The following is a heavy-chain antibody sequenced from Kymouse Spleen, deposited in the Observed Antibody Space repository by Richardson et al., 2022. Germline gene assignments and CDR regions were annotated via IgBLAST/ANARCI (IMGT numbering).Heavy chain of an antibody. Sequence: EVQLVESGGGLVQPGRSLRLSCAASGFTFDDYAMHWVRQAPGKGLEWVSGISWNSGSIGYADSVKGRFTISRDNAKNSLYLQMNSLRAEDTALYYCAKDMGSSSFYYYGMDVWGQGTTVTVSS. CDR3: AKDMGSSSFYYYGMDV. J-gene: IGHJ6*02. CDR1: GFTFDDYA. V-gene: IGHV3-9*01. CDR2: ISWNSGSI. D-gene: IGHD6-6*01.